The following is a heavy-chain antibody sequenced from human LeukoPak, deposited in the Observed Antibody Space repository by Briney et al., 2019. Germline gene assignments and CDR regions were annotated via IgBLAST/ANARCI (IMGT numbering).Heavy chain of an antibody. D-gene: IGHD3-22*01. J-gene: IGHJ4*02. CDR2: ISYDGSNK. Sequence: GGSLRLSCAASGFTFSSYAMHWVRQAPGKGLEWVAVISYDGSNKYYADSVKGRFTISRDNSKNTLYLQMNSLRAEDTAVYYCVRTTYYYDSSGYAYWGQGTLVTVSS. V-gene: IGHV3-30-3*01. CDR1: GFTFSSYA. CDR3: VRTTYYYDSSGYAY.